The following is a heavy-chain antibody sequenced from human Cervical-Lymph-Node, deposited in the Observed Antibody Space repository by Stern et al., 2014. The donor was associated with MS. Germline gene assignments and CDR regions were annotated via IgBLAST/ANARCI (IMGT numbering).Heavy chain of an antibody. CDR3: TRDYGGDSGSYYFDY. J-gene: IGHJ4*02. Sequence: VQLVQSGGGLVKPGGSLRLSCAASGFTFSRHTMHWVRQAPGKGLEWVSSITSSGSYIYYGDSVRGRFTISRDNARNSVFLQMNSLRTEDTAVYYCTRDYGGDSGSYYFDYWGQGTLVTVSS. V-gene: IGHV3-21*01. D-gene: IGHD4-23*01. CDR2: ITSSGSYI. CDR1: GFTFSRHT.